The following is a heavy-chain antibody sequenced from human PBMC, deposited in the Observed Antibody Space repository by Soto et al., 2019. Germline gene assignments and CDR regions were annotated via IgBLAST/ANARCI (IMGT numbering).Heavy chain of an antibody. Sequence: GSLRLSCAASGFTFSSYSMNWVRQAPGKGLEWVSSISSSSSYIYYADSVKGRFTISRDNAKNSLYLQMNSLRAEDTAVYYCARDGNYYYGMDVWGQGTTVTVSS. CDR1: GFTFSSYS. CDR3: ARDGNYYYGMDV. D-gene: IGHD1-26*01. CDR2: ISSSSSYI. V-gene: IGHV3-21*01. J-gene: IGHJ6*02.